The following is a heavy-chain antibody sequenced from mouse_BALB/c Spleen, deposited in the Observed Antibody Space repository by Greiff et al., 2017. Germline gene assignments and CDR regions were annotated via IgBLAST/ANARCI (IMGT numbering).Heavy chain of an antibody. CDR1: GYSITSDYA. J-gene: IGHJ4*01. CDR3: AAGYDRYAMDY. V-gene: IGHV3-2*02. CDR2: ISYSGST. D-gene: IGHD2-2*01. Sequence: EVKLVESGPGLVKPSQSLSLTCTVTGYSITSDYAWNWIRQFPGNKLEWMGYISYSGSTSYNPSLKSRISITRDTSKNQFFLQLNSVTTEDTATYYCAAGYDRYAMDYWGQGTSVTVSS.